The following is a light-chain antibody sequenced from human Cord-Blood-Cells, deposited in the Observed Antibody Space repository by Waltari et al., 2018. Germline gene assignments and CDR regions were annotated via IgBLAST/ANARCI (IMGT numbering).Light chain of an antibody. CDR1: SSDVGGYNY. J-gene: IGLJ2*01. CDR3: SSYAGSNKVV. CDR2: EVS. V-gene: IGLV2-8*01. Sequence: QSALTQPPSASGSPGPSVTIPCTGTSSDVGGYNYVSWYHQHPGKATKLMIYEVSKRRSGVPDRFSCSKSGNTASLTVSGLQAEDEADYYCSSYAGSNKVVFGGGTKLTVL.